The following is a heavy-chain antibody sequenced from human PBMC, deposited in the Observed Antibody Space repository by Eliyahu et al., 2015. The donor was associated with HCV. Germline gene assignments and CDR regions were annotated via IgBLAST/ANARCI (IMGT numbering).Heavy chain of an antibody. D-gene: IGHD3-10*01. CDR1: GGXIXXSD. Sequence: QVQLQESGPGLVKPSETLSPTCSVPGGXIXXSDWNWIRQPPGKGLEWXGEWNGXINDRVIIAYNPSLKNRVTMSLDASKNFFSLKLRSVTATDTAVYYCARERAEGSGLAFDIWGQGMMVTVSS. CDR2: INDRVII. CDR3: ARERAEGSGLAFDI. J-gene: IGHJ3*02. V-gene: IGHV4-59*01.